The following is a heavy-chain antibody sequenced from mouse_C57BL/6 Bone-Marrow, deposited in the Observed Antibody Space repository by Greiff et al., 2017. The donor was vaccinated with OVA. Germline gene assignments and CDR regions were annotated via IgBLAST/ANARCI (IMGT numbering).Heavy chain of an antibody. Sequence: QVQLQQPGAELVKPGASVKLSCKASGYTFTSYWMHWVKQRPGQGLEWIGMIHPNSGSTNYNEKFKSKATLTVDKSSRTAYMQLSSLTSEDSAVYYCARRGYDLFDYWGQGTTLTVSS. CDR2: IHPNSGST. CDR3: ARRGYDLFDY. J-gene: IGHJ2*01. CDR1: GYTFTSYW. V-gene: IGHV1-64*01. D-gene: IGHD2-3*01.